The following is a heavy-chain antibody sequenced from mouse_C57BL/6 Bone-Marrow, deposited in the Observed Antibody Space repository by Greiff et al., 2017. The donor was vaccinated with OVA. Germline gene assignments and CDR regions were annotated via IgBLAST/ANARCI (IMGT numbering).Heavy chain of an antibody. J-gene: IGHJ2*01. CDR3: AQTGDFDY. D-gene: IGHD4-1*01. Sequence: QVQLQQSGAELVKPGASVKLSCKASGYTFTSYWMQWVKQRPGQGLEWIGEIDPSDSYTNYNQKFKGKATLTVDTSSSTAYMQLSSLTSEDSAVYYCAQTGDFDYWGQGTTLTVSS. CDR2: IDPSDSYT. CDR1: GYTFTSYW. V-gene: IGHV1-50*01.